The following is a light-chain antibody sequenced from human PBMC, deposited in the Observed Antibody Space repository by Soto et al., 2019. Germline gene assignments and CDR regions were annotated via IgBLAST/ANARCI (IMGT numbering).Light chain of an antibody. V-gene: IGKV4-1*01. CDR1: QSVLYSSNNKNC. CDR3: LQHHSTTLT. Sequence: VISRSPESMAVSLGGRASINCKSRQSVLYSSNNKNCLAWFQKKPGQPPKLLIYWASTRESGVPDRFSGSGAGTDCTLTISNLQAEDVGVDYCLQHHSTTLTFCQGTRLENK. J-gene: IGKJ5*01. CDR2: WAS.